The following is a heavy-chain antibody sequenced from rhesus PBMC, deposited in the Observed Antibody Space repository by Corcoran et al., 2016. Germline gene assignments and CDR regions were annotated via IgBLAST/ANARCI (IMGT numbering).Heavy chain of an antibody. D-gene: IGHD3-40*01. V-gene: IGHV4-99*01. J-gene: IGHJ4*01. CDR1: GYSISSGYY. CDR3: ASRVRSYFDY. Sequence: QVQLQESGPGLVQPSETLSLTCAVSGYSISSGYYWGWIRQPPGKGLEYIGYISVSSGSTYYNPSLKSRVTISKDTSKNQFSLKLSSVTAADTAVYYCASRVRSYFDYWGQGVLVTVSS. CDR2: ISVSSGST.